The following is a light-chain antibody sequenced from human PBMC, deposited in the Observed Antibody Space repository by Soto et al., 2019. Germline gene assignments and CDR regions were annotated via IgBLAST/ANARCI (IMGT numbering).Light chain of an antibody. Sequence: QSVLTQPASVSGSPGQSITISCTGTSSDVGNYNLVSWYQQHPGKAPKLMIYEGSKRPSAVSNRFSGSKSGNTASLTISGLQAEDEADYYCCSYAGSRIYVFGTGTSSPS. J-gene: IGLJ1*01. V-gene: IGLV2-23*01. CDR1: SSDVGNYNL. CDR3: CSYAGSRIYV. CDR2: EGS.